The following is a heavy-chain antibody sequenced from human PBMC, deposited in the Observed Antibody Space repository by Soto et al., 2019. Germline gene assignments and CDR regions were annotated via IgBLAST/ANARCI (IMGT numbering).Heavy chain of an antibody. Sequence: GGSLRLSCAASGFTFSDYYMSWVRQAPGKGLEWDTNISTGGREIYYADSVKGRFTISRDNARNSLDLQMDSLRAEDTAVYYCVRDWAWGQGTLVTVSS. D-gene: IGHD3-16*01. CDR2: ISTGGREI. CDR1: GFTFSDYY. V-gene: IGHV3-11*01. CDR3: VRDWA. J-gene: IGHJ5*02.